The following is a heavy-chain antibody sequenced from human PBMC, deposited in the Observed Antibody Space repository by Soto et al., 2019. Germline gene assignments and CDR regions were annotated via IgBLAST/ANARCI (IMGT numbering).Heavy chain of an antibody. V-gene: IGHV3-7*05. CDR2: IKEDGSAR. CDR1: GFTFSGYW. D-gene: IGHD2-15*01. CDR3: ARDSGYCRNFDCKGDAFDI. J-gene: IGHJ3*02. Sequence: EGQLVESGGGLVQPGGSLRLSCAASGFTFSGYWMSWVRQITGKGLEWVANIKEDGSARYYVDSVKGRFTISRDNAKNSLYLQMNTLRAEDTAVYFCARDSGYCRNFDCKGDAFDICGQGTMVTVSS.